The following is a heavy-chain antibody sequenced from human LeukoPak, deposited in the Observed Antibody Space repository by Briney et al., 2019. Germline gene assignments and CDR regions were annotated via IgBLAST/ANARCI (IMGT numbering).Heavy chain of an antibody. CDR3: ARRSSSSWDGGGRYFDY. CDR1: GYSISSGYY. D-gene: IGHD6-13*01. J-gene: IGHJ4*02. V-gene: IGHV4-38-2*02. CDR2: IYRSGST. Sequence: PSETLSLTCTVSGYSISSGYYWGWIRQPPGQGLEWIGSIYRSGSTYYNPSLKSRVTISVDTSKNQFSLRLTSVTAADTAVYYCARRSSSSWDGGGRYFDYWGQGTLVTVSS.